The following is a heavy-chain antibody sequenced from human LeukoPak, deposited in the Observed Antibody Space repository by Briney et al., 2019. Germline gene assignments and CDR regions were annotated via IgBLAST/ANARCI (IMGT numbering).Heavy chain of an antibody. D-gene: IGHD6-6*01. V-gene: IGHV4-59*08. CDR2: IYYSGST. CDR1: GGSISSYY. Sequence: PSETLSLTCTVSGGSISSYYWSWIRQPPGKGLEWIGYIYYSGSTNYNPSLKSRVTISVDTSKNQFSLKLSSVTAADTAVYCCARRGSSYPYYFDYWGQGTLVTVSS. J-gene: IGHJ4*02. CDR3: ARRGSSYPYYFDY.